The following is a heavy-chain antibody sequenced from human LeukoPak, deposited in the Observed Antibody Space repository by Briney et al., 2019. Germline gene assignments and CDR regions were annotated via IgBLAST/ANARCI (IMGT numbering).Heavy chain of an antibody. D-gene: IGHD3-10*01. V-gene: IGHV3-33*01. J-gene: IGHJ4*02. Sequence: ERSLRLSCAASGFSFSNYGMHWVRQAPGKGLEWVAVIWHDGSNKYYADSVKGRFTISRDNSNNTLYLQMNSLRVEDTAVYYCARGGTMVVYYWGQGTLVTVSS. CDR2: IWHDGSNK. CDR1: GFSFSNYG. CDR3: ARGGTMVVYY.